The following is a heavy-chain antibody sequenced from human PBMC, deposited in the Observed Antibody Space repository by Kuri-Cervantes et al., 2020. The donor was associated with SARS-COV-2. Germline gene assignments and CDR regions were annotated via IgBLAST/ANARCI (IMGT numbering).Heavy chain of an antibody. D-gene: IGHD6-19*01. CDR2: IIPIFGTA. V-gene: IGHV1-69*05. CDR1: GGTFSSYA. Sequence: SVKVSCKASGGTFSSYAISWVRQAPGQGLEWMGGIIPIFGTANYAQKLQGRVTMTTDTSTSTAYMELRSLRSDDTAVYYCARDGGRVAGTYYYYYMDVWGKGTTVTVSS. J-gene: IGHJ6*03. CDR3: ARDGGRVAGTYYYYYMDV.